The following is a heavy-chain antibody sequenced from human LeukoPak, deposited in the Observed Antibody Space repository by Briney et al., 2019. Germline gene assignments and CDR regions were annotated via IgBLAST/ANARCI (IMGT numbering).Heavy chain of an antibody. CDR2: ISGDGSIT. CDR1: GFAFSSYW. V-gene: IGHV3-74*01. J-gene: IGHJ4*02. CDR3: ARSQFDY. Sequence: PGGSLRLSCETSGFAFSSYWMLWVRQAPGKGLVWVSRISGDGSITTYADSVKGRLTISRDNTKNILYLQMNSLRDEDTATYYCARSQFDYWGQGILVTVSS.